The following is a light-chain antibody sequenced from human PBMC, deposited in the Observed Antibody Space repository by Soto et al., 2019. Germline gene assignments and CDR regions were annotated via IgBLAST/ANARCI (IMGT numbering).Light chain of an antibody. J-gene: IGLJ3*02. Sequence: QSVLTQPPSASGTPGQRVTISCSGSSSNIGSNYVYWYQQLPGTAPQLLIYRNNQRPSGVPDRFSGSKSGTSASLAISGLRSDDEADYYCAAWDDSLSGQVFGGGTKLTVL. CDR3: AAWDDSLSGQV. CDR2: RNN. V-gene: IGLV1-47*01. CDR1: SSNIGSNY.